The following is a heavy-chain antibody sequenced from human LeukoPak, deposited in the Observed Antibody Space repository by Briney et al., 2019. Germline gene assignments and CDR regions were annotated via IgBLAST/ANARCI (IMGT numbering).Heavy chain of an antibody. D-gene: IGHD3-3*01. J-gene: IGHJ4*02. CDR1: GGTFSSYA. CDR2: IIPIFGTA. CDR3: ARSITIFGVVMGY. V-gene: IGHV1-69*13. Sequence: GASVKVSCKASGGTFSSYAISWLRQAPGQGLEWMGGIIPIFGTANYAQKFQGRVTITADESTSTAYMELSSLRSEDTAVYYCARSITIFGVVMGYWGQGTLVTVSS.